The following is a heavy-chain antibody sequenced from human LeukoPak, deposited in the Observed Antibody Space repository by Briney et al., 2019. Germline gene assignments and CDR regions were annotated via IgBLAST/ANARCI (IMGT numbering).Heavy chain of an antibody. Sequence: PSETLSLTCTVSGGSISSSSYYWGWIRQPPGKGLEWIGSIYYSGSTYYNPSLKSRVTISVDTSKNQFSLRLNSVTAADTALYYCASDKGYSNNYFDYWGQGTLVTVSS. CDR2: IYYSGST. CDR1: GGSISSSSYY. V-gene: IGHV4-39*01. D-gene: IGHD6-13*01. CDR3: ASDKGYSNNYFDY. J-gene: IGHJ4*01.